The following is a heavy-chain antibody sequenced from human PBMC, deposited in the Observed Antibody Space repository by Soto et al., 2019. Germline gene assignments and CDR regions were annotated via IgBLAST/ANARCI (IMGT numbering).Heavy chain of an antibody. CDR3: AKHGVSDALDL. V-gene: IGHV3-30*18. J-gene: IGHJ3*01. Sequence: PGGSLSLSCAASGFTFRSYGMHWVRQAPGKGLEWVAIISYDESNKYYADSVRGRFTISRDNSKNTLYLQMNSLRAEDTAVYYCAKHGVSDALDLWGQGTMVTVSS. CDR2: ISYDESNK. D-gene: IGHD4-17*01. CDR1: GFTFRSYG.